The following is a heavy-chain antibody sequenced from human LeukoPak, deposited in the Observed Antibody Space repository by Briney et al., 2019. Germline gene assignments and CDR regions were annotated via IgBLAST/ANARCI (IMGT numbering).Heavy chain of an antibody. Sequence: SETLSLTCTASGGSISSYYWSWIRQPPGKGLEWIGYIYYSGSTNYNPSLKSRVTISVDTSKNQFSLQLSSVTPEDTAVYYCARSLGGYPPDYWGQGTLVTVSS. CDR2: IYYSGST. V-gene: IGHV4-59*12. CDR1: GGSISSYY. J-gene: IGHJ4*02. CDR3: ARSLGGYPPDY. D-gene: IGHD3-22*01.